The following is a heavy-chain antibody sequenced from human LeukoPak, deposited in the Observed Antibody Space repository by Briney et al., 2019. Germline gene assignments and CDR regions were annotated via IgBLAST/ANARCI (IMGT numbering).Heavy chain of an antibody. CDR3: ARGASMGMAAAGDFDY. CDR1: GGSISSYY. CDR2: IYYSGST. V-gene: IGHV4-59*08. D-gene: IGHD6-13*01. Sequence: SETLSLTCTVSGGSISSYYWSWIRQPPGKGLEWIGYIYYSGSTNYNPSLKSRVTISLDTSKNQFSLKLSSVTAADTAVYYCARGASMGMAAAGDFDYWGQGTLVTVSS. J-gene: IGHJ4*02.